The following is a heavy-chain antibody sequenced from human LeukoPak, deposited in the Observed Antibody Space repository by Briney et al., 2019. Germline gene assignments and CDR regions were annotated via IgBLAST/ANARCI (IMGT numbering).Heavy chain of an antibody. D-gene: IGHD1-1*01. CDR3: AGQLERHLSDAFDI. J-gene: IGHJ3*02. Sequence: ASVKVSCKASGYTFTSYGISWVRQAPGQGLEWMGWINPNSGGTNYAQKFQGRVTMTRDTSISTAYMELSRLRSDDTAVYYCAGQLERHLSDAFDIWGQGTMVTVSS. CDR1: GYTFTSYG. V-gene: IGHV1-2*02. CDR2: INPNSGGT.